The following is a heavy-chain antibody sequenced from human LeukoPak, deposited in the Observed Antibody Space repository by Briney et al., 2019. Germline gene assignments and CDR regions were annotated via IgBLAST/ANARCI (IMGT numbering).Heavy chain of an antibody. CDR1: GVSISSYY. CDR2: MYNSGIT. J-gene: IGHJ5*02. V-gene: IGHV4-59*01. CDR3: ARDSCAIADNWFDP. Sequence: SETLSLTCTVSGVSISSYYWSWIRQPPGRGLEWIGYMYNSGITNYNPSLKSRATISVDTSKNQFSLRLRSVTAADTAVYYCARDSCAIADNWFDPWGQGTLVTVSS. D-gene: IGHD2-2*02.